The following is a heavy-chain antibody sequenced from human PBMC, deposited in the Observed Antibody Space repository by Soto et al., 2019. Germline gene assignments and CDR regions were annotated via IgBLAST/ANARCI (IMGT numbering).Heavy chain of an antibody. CDR3: ASSYGDYVSY. CDR2: INHSGST. D-gene: IGHD4-17*01. V-gene: IGHV4-34*01. CDR1: GGSLSGYY. J-gene: IGHJ4*02. Sequence: PSETLSLTCAVYGGSLSGYYWNWFRQPPGKGLEWIGEINHSGSTNYNPSLKSRVTISVDTSKNQFSLKLSSVTAADMAVYYCASSYGDYVSYWGQGTRVTVSS.